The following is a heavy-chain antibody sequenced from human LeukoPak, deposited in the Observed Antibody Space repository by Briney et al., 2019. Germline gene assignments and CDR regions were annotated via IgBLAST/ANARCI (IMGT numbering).Heavy chain of an antibody. CDR3: ARHSLKTGSFDY. V-gene: IGHV4-38-2*01. J-gene: IGHJ4*02. Sequence: SETLSPTCGVSGSFISSGYYWVWIRQPPGKGLEWIGSIYYSGSTYYNPSLKSRVTISVDTSKNQFSLKLSSVTAADTAVYYCARHSLKTGSFDYWGQGTLVTVSS. D-gene: IGHD2-21*01. CDR2: IYYSGST. CDR1: GSFISSGYY.